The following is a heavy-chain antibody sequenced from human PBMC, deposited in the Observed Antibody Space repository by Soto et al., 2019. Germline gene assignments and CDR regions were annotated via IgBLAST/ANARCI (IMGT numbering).Heavy chain of an antibody. CDR2: INHSGST. CDR3: ARGEVVVVPAPRVFDY. Sequence: PSETLSLTCAVYGGSFSGYYWSWIRQPPGKGLEWIGEINHSGSTNYNPSLKSRVTISVDTSKNQFSLKLSSVTAAGTAVYYCARGEVVVVPAPRVFDYWGQGALVTVSS. CDR1: GGSFSGYY. D-gene: IGHD2-2*01. V-gene: IGHV4-34*01. J-gene: IGHJ4*02.